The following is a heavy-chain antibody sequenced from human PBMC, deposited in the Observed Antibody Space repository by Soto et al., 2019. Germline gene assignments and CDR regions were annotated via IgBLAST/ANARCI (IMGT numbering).Heavy chain of an antibody. V-gene: IGHV4-31*03. CDR1: GGSISSGGYY. CDR3: ARDSGRSSGYSFFDY. D-gene: IGHD3-22*01. J-gene: IGHJ4*02. CDR2: IYYSGST. Sequence: QVQLQESGPGLVKPSQTLSLTCTVSGGSISSGGYYWSWIRQHPGKGLEWIGYIYYSGSTYYNPSLKSRVTISVDTSKNQFSLKLSSVTAADTAVYYCARDSGRSSGYSFFDYWGQGTLVTVSS.